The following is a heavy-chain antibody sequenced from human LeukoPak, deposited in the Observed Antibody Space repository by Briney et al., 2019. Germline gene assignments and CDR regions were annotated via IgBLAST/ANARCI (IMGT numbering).Heavy chain of an antibody. CDR2: ISSGSTTI. D-gene: IGHD3-16*02. V-gene: IGHV3-48*04. Sequence: GGSLRLSCAASGFTFSSYSINWVRQAPGKGLEWVSFISSGSTTIFYADSVKGRFTISRDNAKNSPHLQLNSLRAEDTAVYYCAREYVWGSSRYLDYWGQGTLVTVSS. CDR3: AREYVWGSSRYLDY. CDR1: GFTFSSYS. J-gene: IGHJ4*02.